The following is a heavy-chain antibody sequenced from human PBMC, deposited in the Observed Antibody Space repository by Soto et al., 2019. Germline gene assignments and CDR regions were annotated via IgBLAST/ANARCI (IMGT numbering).Heavy chain of an antibody. CDR3: ARGLYGSGSYYSSNWFDP. Sequence: KASETLSLTCTVSGGSISSGGYYWSWIRQHPGKGLEWIGYIYYSGSTYYNPSLKSRVTISVDTSKNQFSLKLSSVTAADTAVYYCARGLYGSGSYYSSNWFDPWGQGTLVTVSS. J-gene: IGHJ5*02. CDR1: GGSISSGGYY. D-gene: IGHD3-10*01. CDR2: IYYSGST. V-gene: IGHV4-31*03.